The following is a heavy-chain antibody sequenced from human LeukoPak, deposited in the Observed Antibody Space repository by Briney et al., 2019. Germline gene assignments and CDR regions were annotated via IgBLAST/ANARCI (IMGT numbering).Heavy chain of an antibody. J-gene: IGHJ4*02. CDR1: GFTFSSYS. V-gene: IGHV3-21*01. CDR2: ISSSSSYI. D-gene: IGHD3-16*01. Sequence: GSLRLSCAASGFTFSSYSMNWVRQAPGKGLEWVSSISSSSSYIYYADSVKGRFTISRDNAKNSLYLQMNSLRAEDTAVYYCTRSGTRLGTDFDYWGQGTLVTVSS. CDR3: TRSGTRLGTDFDY.